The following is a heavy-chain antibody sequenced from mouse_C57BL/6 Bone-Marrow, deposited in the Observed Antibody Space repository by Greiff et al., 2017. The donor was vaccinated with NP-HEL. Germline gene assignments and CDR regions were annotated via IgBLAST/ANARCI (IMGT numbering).Heavy chain of an antibody. V-gene: IGHV14-4*01. Sequence: VQLQQSGAELVRPGASVKLSCTASGFNIKDDYMHWVKQRPEQGLEWIGWIDPENGDTEYASKFQGKATITADTSSNTAYLQLSSLTSEDTAVYYSTTLRSSSYYAMDYWGQGTSVTVSS. J-gene: IGHJ4*01. CDR2: IDPENGDT. D-gene: IGHD1-1*01. CDR3: TTLRSSSYYAMDY. CDR1: GFNIKDDY.